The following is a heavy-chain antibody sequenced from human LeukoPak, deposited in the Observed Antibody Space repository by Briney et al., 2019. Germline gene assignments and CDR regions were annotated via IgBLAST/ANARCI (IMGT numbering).Heavy chain of an antibody. J-gene: IGHJ4*02. CDR2: ISGSGGST. V-gene: IGHV3-23*01. CDR3: ARDSSIWYYFDY. CDR1: RFTFSKYG. D-gene: IGHD6-13*01. Sequence: GGSLRLSCAASRFTFSKYGMNWVRQAPGKGLEWVSAISGSGGSTYYADSVKGRFTISRDNSKNTLYLQMNSLRVDDTAVYYCARDSSIWYYFDYWGQGTLVTVSS.